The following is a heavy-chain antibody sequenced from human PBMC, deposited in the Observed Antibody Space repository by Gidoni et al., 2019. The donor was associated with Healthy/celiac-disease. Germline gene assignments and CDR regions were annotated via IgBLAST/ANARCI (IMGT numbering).Heavy chain of an antibody. CDR1: GGSFSDYY. D-gene: IGHD4-17*01. CDR2: IEHSGTT. CDR3: ARAVPTVTAFYYFYYTMDV. V-gene: IGHV4-34*01. J-gene: IGHJ6*02. Sequence: QVQLQQWGAGLLKPSETLSLTCTVYGGSFSDYYWSWIRQAPGKGLEWIGDIEHSGTTNYNPSLKSRVTISVDTSKNQFSLNLISVTAADTALYYCARAVPTVTAFYYFYYTMDVWGRGTTVTVSS.